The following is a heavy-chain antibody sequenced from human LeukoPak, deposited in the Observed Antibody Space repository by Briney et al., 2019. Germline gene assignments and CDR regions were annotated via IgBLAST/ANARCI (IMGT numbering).Heavy chain of an antibody. D-gene: IGHD2-2*01. J-gene: IGHJ4*02. CDR1: GGSISSYY. Sequence: SETLSLTCTVSGGSISSYYWSWIRQPPGKGLEWIGYIYYSGSTNYNPSLKSRVTISVDTSKNQFSLKLSSMTAADTAVYYCARRNARSLDYWGQGTLVTVSS. CDR2: IYYSGST. CDR3: ARRNARSLDY. V-gene: IGHV4-59*08.